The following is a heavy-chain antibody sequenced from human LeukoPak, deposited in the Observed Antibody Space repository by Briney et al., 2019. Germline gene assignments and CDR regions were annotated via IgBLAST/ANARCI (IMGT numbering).Heavy chain of an antibody. CDR2: ISGSGGST. V-gene: IGHV3-23*01. D-gene: IGHD6-13*01. J-gene: IGHJ3*02. CDR3: AACIAAAATGAFDI. CDR1: GFTFSTYW. Sequence: GGSLRLSCAASGFTFSTYWMHWVRQAPGKGLEWVSAISGSGGSTYYADSVKGRFTISRDNSKNTLYLQMNSLRAEDTAVYYCAACIAAAATGAFDIWGQGTMVTVSS.